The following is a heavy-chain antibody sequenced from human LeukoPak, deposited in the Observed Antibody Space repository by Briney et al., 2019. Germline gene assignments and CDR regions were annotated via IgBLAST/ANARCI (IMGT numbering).Heavy chain of an antibody. V-gene: IGHV3-30*04. CDR3: ARDAIVALDY. Sequence: GGSLRLSYEASGFTVSSYPMHWVRQAPGKGLEWVAVISYGGSHKYYADTVKGRFTISRDNSKNTLYLQMNSLRTEDTAVYYCARDAIVALDYWGQGTLVTVSS. D-gene: IGHD6-25*01. CDR1: GFTVSSYP. J-gene: IGHJ4*02. CDR2: ISYGGSHK.